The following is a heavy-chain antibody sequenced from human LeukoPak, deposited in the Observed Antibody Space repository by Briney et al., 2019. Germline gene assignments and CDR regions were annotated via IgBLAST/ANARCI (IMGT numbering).Heavy chain of an antibody. CDR1: GFTFASYA. D-gene: IGHD3-10*01. V-gene: IGHV3-30-3*01. J-gene: IGHJ4*02. CDR3: ARGRDSGSFIIDY. Sequence: GGSLRLSCAGSGFTFASYAVHWVRQAPGQRLEWVAFISSDGTTEHYRDSVKGRFSLSRDNSKNTVSLQMNSLGTEDTAVYYCARGRDSGSFIIDYWGQGTLVTVSS. CDR2: ISSDGTTE.